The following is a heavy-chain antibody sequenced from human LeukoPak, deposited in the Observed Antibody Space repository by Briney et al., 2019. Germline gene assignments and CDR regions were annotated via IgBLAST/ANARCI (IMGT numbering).Heavy chain of an antibody. Sequence: GGSLRLSCAASGFTFSTYEMNWVRQAPGKGLEWVSYISSSGSTIYYADSVKGRFTISRVNAKNSLYLQMNSLRVEDTAVYYCAGGHSSGYYPIDYWGQGTLVTVSS. CDR3: AGGHSSGYYPIDY. V-gene: IGHV3-48*03. J-gene: IGHJ4*02. D-gene: IGHD3-22*01. CDR2: ISSSGSTI. CDR1: GFTFSTYE.